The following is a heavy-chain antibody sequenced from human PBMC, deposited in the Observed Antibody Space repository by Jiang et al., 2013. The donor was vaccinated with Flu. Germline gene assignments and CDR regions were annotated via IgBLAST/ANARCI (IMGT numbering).Heavy chain of an antibody. D-gene: IGHD3-16*01. J-gene: IGHJ6*02. CDR1: GGSISSYY. V-gene: IGHV4-59*01. CDR2: IYYTGST. Sequence: KPSQTLSLTCTVSGGSISSYYWSWIRQPPGRGLEWIGYIYYTGSTNYNPSLKSRVTISIDTSKSQFSLKLTSVTAADTAVYYCAREGAVSVSDVWGQGTTVTVSS. CDR3: AREGAVSVSDV.